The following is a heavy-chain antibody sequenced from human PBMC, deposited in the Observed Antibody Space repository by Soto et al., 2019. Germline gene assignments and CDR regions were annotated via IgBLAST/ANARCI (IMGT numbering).Heavy chain of an antibody. CDR2: IYYSGST. CDR1: GGSISSSSYY. D-gene: IGHD4-17*01. CDR3: AGTYGDQTSYYYYMDV. J-gene: IGHJ6*03. V-gene: IGHV4-39*01. Sequence: KPSETLSLTCTVSGGSISSSSYYWGWIRQPPGKGLEWIGSIYYSGSTYYNPSLKSRVTISVDTSKNQFSLKLSSVTAADTAVYYCAGTYGDQTSYYYYMDVWGKGTTVTVSS.